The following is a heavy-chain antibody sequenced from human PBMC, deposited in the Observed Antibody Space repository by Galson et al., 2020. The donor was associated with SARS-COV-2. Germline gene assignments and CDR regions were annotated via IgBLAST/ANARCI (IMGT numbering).Heavy chain of an antibody. V-gene: IGHV3-30*03. CDR1: GFTFSSYG. CDR3: AGAQGTSYYYGMDV. CDR2: ISYDGSNN. J-gene: IGHJ6*02. Sequence: GESLKISCAASGFTFSSYGMHWVRQAPGKGLEWVAVISYDGSNNYYADSVKGRFTISRDNSKNTLYLQMNSLRAEDTAVYYCAGAQGTSYYYGMDVWGQGTTVTVSS.